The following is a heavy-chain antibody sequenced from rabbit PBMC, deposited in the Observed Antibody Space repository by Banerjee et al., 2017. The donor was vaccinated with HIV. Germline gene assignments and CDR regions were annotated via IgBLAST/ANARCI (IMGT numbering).Heavy chain of an antibody. CDR1: GFDLSSYYY. V-gene: IGHV1S43*01. CDR2: IYASNGNK. Sequence: QELVESGGGLVQPGESLKLSCTASGFDLSSYYYMCWVRQAPGKGLELIACIYASNGNKDYASWVNGRFTISRSTSLNTVDLKMTSLTAADTATYFCARGGYYYTGGAGHIYAHFNLWGPGTLVTVS. J-gene: IGHJ4*01. D-gene: IGHD4-1*01. CDR3: ARGGYYYTGGAGHIYAHFNL.